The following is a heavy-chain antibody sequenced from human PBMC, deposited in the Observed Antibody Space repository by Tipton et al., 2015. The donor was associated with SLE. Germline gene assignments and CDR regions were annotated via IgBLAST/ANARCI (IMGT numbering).Heavy chain of an antibody. J-gene: IGHJ3*02. D-gene: IGHD1-1*01. CDR3: AREGDNEAFDI. CDR2: MSTESGDT. CDR1: GYTFTTYG. Sequence: QLVQSGPEVKKPGASVKVSCKASGYTFTTYGFHWVRQATGQGLEWMGWMSTESGDTGYAQKFQGRVTMTRNTSISTAYMELSSLRSEDTALYYCAREGDNEAFDIWGQGTMVTVSP. V-gene: IGHV1-8*01.